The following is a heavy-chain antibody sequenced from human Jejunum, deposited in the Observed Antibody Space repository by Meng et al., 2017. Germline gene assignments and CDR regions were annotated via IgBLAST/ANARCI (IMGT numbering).Heavy chain of an antibody. CDR1: GDSINSDTYY. Sequence: SETLSLTCTVSGDSINSDTYYWSWIRQLPGGGLEWIGYLFYTGSTYYSPSFRGRVSISVDTSKTQFSLNLISVTAADTAVYSRARGKPSYCTTASCYFFDPWGRGTLVTVSS. V-gene: IGHV4-30-4*01. D-gene: IGHD1-1*01. CDR3: ARGKPSYCTTASCYFFDP. CDR2: LFYTGST. J-gene: IGHJ5*02.